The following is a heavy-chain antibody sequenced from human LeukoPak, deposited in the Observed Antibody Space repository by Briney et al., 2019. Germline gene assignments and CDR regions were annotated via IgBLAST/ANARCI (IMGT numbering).Heavy chain of an antibody. J-gene: IGHJ4*02. CDR2: INHSGST. Sequence: SETLSLTCAVYGGSFSGYYWSWIRQPPGKGLEWIGEINHSGSTNYNPSLKSRVTISVDTSKNQFSLKLSSVTAADTAVCYCARKAGYSSGWSPRYFDYWGQGTLVTVSS. CDR3: ARKAGYSSGWSPRYFDY. V-gene: IGHV4-34*01. CDR1: GGSFSGYY. D-gene: IGHD6-19*01.